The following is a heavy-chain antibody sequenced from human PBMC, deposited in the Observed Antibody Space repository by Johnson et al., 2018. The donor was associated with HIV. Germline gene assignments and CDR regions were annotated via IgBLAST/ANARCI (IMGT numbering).Heavy chain of an antibody. CDR1: GFTFSSYG. D-gene: IGHD3-16*02. CDR2: IRYDGSNK. V-gene: IGHV3-30*02. J-gene: IGHJ3*02. Sequence: QVQLVESGGGVVQTGGSLRLSCAASGFTFSSYGMHWVRQAPGKGLEWVAFIRYDGSNKYYADSVKGRFTVSRDKVKNTLHLQMNSLRAEDTAVYYCAREWGVITFGGVIPRNAFDIWGQGTMVTVSS. CDR3: AREWGVITFGGVIPRNAFDI.